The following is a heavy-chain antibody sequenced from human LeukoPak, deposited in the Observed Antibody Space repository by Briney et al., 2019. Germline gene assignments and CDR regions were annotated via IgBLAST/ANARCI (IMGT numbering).Heavy chain of an antibody. J-gene: IGHJ4*02. D-gene: IGHD6-19*01. CDR3: ARAPYTSGWYRGDNDY. V-gene: IGHV3-48*01. CDR2: ISGSSGTR. CDR1: GFTFSSYS. Sequence: GGSLRLSCAASGFTFSSYSMNWVRQAPGKGLEWVSYISGSSGTRYYADSVKGRFTVSRDNAKNSLYLQMNSLRAEDTAVYYCARAPYTSGWYRGDNDYWGQGTLVTVSS.